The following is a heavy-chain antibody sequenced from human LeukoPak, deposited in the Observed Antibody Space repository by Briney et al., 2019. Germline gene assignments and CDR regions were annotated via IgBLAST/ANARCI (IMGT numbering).Heavy chain of an antibody. CDR2: ISGYNGNT. J-gene: IGHJ4*02. V-gene: IGHV1-18*01. Sequence: VASVKVFCRASGYTFTSYGISWVRQARGQGLEWMGWISGYNGNTNYAQKLQGRVTINTHTSTSTAYMELRSLRSDDTAVYYCARIYSYGLDVDYWGQGTLVTVSS. CDR3: ARIYSYGLDVDY. D-gene: IGHD5-18*01. CDR1: GYTFTSYG.